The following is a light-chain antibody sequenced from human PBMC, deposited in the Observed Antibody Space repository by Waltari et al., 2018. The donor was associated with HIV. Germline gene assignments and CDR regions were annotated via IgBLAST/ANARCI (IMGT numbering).Light chain of an antibody. V-gene: IGLV2-14*01. J-gene: IGLJ3*02. CDR3: SSYTNINTWV. CDR2: EVS. Sequence: QSVLTQPPSASGSPGQSVTISCTGTSSDVGGYNYVSWYQQHPGKAPKLLIYEVSHRPSGVSNRFSGFKSANTASLTISGLQAEDEAYYYCSSYTNINTWVFGGGTNLAVL. CDR1: SSDVGGYNY.